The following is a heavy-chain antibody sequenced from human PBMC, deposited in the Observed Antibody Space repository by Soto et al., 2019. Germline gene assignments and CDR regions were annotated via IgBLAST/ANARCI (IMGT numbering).Heavy chain of an antibody. CDR1: GGPIDTPNW. CDR3: AREGFDHRTDS. J-gene: IGHJ4*02. V-gene: IGHV4-4*02. Sequence: VQLQESGPGLVKPSETLSLTCAVSGGPIDTPNWWSWYRQPPGKGLEWIAEMYPSGSSNRNPSLNSRVTISLDTSSNHFSLKLTSLTAADTAIYYCAREGFDHRTDSWGQGIPVTVSS. CDR2: MYPSGSS.